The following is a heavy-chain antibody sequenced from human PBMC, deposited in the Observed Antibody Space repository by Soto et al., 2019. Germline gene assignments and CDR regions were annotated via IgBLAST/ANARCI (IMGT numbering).Heavy chain of an antibody. J-gene: IGHJ6*02. V-gene: IGHV3-74*01. CDR2: IIGDASST. CDR1: GLSIRDYW. CDR3: ARDRSYAMEV. Sequence: GGSRELPWEASGLSIRDYWMQWVRKVQGEGLVWVSCIIGDASSTTYADSVKGRFPISKDDAKNTVYLQMTSLRAEDTAVYFCARDRSYAMEVLGQGARVTVSS.